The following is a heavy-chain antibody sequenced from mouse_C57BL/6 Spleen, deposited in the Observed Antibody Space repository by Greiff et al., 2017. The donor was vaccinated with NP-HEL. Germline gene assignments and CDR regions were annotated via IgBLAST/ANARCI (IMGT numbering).Heavy chain of an antibody. CDR1: GYTFTSYW. J-gene: IGHJ3*01. D-gene: IGHD2-5*01. CDR3: ARQGNSNYEAY. Sequence: QVQLQQPGAELVKPGASVKLSCKASGYTFTSYWMQWVKQRPGQGLEWIGEIDPSDSYTNYNQKFKGKATLTVDTSSSTAYMQLSSLTSEDSAVYYCARQGNSNYEAYWGKGTLVTVSA. V-gene: IGHV1-50*01. CDR2: IDPSDSYT.